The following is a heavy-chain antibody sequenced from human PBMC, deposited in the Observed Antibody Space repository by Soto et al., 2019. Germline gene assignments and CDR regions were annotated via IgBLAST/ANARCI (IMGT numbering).Heavy chain of an antibody. D-gene: IGHD1-26*01. J-gene: IGHJ4*02. Sequence: EVQVVESGGGLVQPGGSLRLSCSASGFSFSSYAMHWVRQAPGKGLEYVSSISSEGNTRYYVDSVKGRFTISRDNSKNTLFLQVNSLRSEDTAIYYCVKDRWVDYWGQGTLVTVSS. V-gene: IGHV3-64D*06. CDR3: VKDRWVDY. CDR1: GFSFSSYA. CDR2: ISSEGNTR.